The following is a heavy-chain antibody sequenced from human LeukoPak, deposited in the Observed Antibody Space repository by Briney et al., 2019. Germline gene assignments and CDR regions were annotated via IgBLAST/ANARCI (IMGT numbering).Heavy chain of an antibody. CDR3: AHIEDYVGDY. D-gene: IGHD4-17*01. J-gene: IGHJ4*02. CDR1: GFSLSTNGVG. Sequence: KSCGPTLVNPTQTLTLTCTFSGFSLSTNGVGVGWIRQPPGKALEWLAVIYRDDDKRYSPSLKSRLTITKDTSENQVVLTLTNMDLVDTATYYCAHIEDYVGDYWGQGTLVTVSS. CDR2: IYRDDDK. V-gene: IGHV2-5*02.